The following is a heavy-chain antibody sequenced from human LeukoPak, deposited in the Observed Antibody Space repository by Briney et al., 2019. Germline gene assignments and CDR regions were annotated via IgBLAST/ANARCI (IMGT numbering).Heavy chain of an antibody. CDR1: GYTFTGYY. CDR2: INSNSGGT. J-gene: IGHJ4*02. CDR3: ARGGPTGYSSSWYYFDY. Sequence: ASVKVSCKASGYTFTGYYMHWVRQAPGQGLEWMGWINSNSGGTNYAQKFQGRVTMTRDTSISTAYMELSRLRSDDTAVYYCARGGPTGYSSSWYYFDYWGQGTLVTVSS. V-gene: IGHV1-2*02. D-gene: IGHD6-13*01.